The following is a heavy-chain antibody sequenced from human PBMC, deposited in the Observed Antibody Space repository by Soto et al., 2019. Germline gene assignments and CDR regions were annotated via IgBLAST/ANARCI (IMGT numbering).Heavy chain of an antibody. V-gene: IGHV4-61*01. CDR3: ARQQCAGGSCYSAYAY. D-gene: IGHD2-15*01. CDR2: IYYSGST. Sequence: TSETLSLTCTVSGGSVSSGSYYWSWIRQPPGKGLEWIGYIYYSGSTNYNPSLKSRVTISVDTSKNQFSLKLSSVTAADTAVYYSARQQCAGGSCYSAYAYWGKGNLVTVCS. CDR1: GGSVSSGSYY. J-gene: IGHJ4*02.